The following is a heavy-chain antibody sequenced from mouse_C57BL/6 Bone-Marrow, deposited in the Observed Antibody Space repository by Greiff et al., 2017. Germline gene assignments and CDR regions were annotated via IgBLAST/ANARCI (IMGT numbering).Heavy chain of an antibody. D-gene: IGHD2-3*01. CDR3: THDGYYKGFAY. CDR2: IDPENGDT. J-gene: IGHJ3*01. Sequence: EVQGVESGAELVRPGASVKLSCTASGFNIKDDYMHWVKQRPEQGLEWIGWIDPENGDTEYASKFQGKATITADTSSNTAYLQLSSMTSEDTAVYYCTHDGYYKGFAYWGQGTLVTVSA. V-gene: IGHV14-4*01. CDR1: GFNIKDDY.